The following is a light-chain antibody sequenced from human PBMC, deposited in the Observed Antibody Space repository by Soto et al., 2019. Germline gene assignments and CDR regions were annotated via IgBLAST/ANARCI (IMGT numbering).Light chain of an antibody. CDR2: GNN. CDR3: QSYDSRLTAYV. Sequence: QSVLTQPPSVSGAPGKRVTIYCTGSSSSIGAGYDVHWYHQLPGAAPKLLVSGNNNRPSGVPDRFSASKSGTSASLAITGLQTEDEAQYYCQSYDSRLTAYVFGTGTKLTVL. J-gene: IGLJ1*01. CDR1: SSSIGAGYD. V-gene: IGLV1-40*01.